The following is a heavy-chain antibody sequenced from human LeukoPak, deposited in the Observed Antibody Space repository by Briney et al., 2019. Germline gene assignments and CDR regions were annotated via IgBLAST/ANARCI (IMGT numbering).Heavy chain of an antibody. CDR1: GFTFNSYS. Sequence: GGSLRLSCAASGFTFNSYSMNWVRQTPGKGLEWVSSISSSSSYIYYADSVKGRFTISRDNAKNSLYLQMNSLRAEDTAVYYCARDEWTVTTHYFDHWGQGTLVTVSS. J-gene: IGHJ4*02. V-gene: IGHV3-21*01. D-gene: IGHD4-17*01. CDR2: ISSSSSYI. CDR3: ARDEWTVTTHYFDH.